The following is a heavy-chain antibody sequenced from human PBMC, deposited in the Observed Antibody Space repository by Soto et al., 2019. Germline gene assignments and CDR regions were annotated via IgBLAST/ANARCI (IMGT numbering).Heavy chain of an antibody. D-gene: IGHD1-26*01. CDR3: ARAPGQVVGWFDP. CDR1: GGSFSGYY. V-gene: IGHV4-34*01. CDR2: INHSGST. Sequence: TSETLAVTCAVYGGSFSGYYWSWIRQPPGKGLEWIGEINHSGSTNYNPSLKSRVTISVDTSKNQFSLQLSSVTAADTAVYYCARAPGQVVGWFDPWGQGTLVTVSS. J-gene: IGHJ5*02.